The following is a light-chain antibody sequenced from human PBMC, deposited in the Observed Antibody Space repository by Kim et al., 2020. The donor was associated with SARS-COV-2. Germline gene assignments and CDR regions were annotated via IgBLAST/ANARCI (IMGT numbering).Light chain of an antibody. CDR1: RSNIGSNT. J-gene: IGLJ1*01. V-gene: IGLV1-44*01. Sequence: GQAVSHSGSGSRSNIGSNTVNWYRQLPGPAPTLLIYSNNQRPSGVPDRFSGSKSGTSASLAISGLQSEDEADYYCAAWDDNLNGYVFGTGTKVTVL. CDR2: SNN. CDR3: AAWDDNLNGYV.